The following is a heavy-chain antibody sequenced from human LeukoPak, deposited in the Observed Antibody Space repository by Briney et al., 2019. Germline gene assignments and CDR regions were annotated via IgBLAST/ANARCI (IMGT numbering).Heavy chain of an antibody. CDR1: GFTFSSYW. Sequence: GGSLRLSCAASGFTFSSYWMHWVRQAPGKGLVWVSRINSDGSSTSYADSVKGRFTISRDNAKNTLYLQMNSLRAEDTAVYYCARGGSSLIYFDYWGQGTLVTVSS. CDR2: INSDGSST. D-gene: IGHD6-13*01. J-gene: IGHJ4*02. CDR3: ARGGSSLIYFDY. V-gene: IGHV3-74*01.